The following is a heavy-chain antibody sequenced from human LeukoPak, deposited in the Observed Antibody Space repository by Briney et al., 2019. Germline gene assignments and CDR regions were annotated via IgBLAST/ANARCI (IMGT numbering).Heavy chain of an antibody. CDR3: ATSLSSGWGPVDDY. Sequence: GGSLRLSCAASGFTFSSYAMSWVRQAPGKGLEWVSAISGSGGSTYYADSVKGRFTISRDDAKNSLYLQMNSLRAEDTAVYYCATSLSSGWGPVDDYWGQGTLVTVSS. CDR2: ISGSGGST. J-gene: IGHJ4*02. CDR1: GFTFSSYA. D-gene: IGHD6-19*01. V-gene: IGHV3-23*01.